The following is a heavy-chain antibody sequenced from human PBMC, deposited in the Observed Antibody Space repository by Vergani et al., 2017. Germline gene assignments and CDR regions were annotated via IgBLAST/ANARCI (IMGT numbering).Heavy chain of an antibody. D-gene: IGHD2-2*02. J-gene: IGHJ4*02. Sequence: QVQLQESGPGLVKPSQTLSLTCTVSGGSISSGGYYWSWIRQPPGKGLEWIGYIYYSGSTNYNPSLKSRVTISVDTSKNQFSLKLSSVTAADTAVYYCARDFVPATAIQHPPCFDYWGQGTLVTVSS. CDR2: IYYSGST. CDR1: GGSISSGGYY. V-gene: IGHV4-61*08. CDR3: ARDFVPATAIQHPPCFDY.